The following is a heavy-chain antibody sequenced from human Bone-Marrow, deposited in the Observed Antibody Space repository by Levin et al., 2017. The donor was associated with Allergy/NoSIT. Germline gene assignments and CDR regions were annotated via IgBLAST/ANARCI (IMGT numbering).Heavy chain of an antibody. CDR1: GDSITSRHSY. J-gene: IGHJ3*02. Sequence: SQTLSLTCSVSGDSITSRHSYWGWIRQPPGKGLEWIASVDSTGITYHNPSLRSRVTISADSSKNHFSLDLRSVTAADTALYYCARHTYNWSWAFDIWGQGTMVTVSS. D-gene: IGHD1-20*01. V-gene: IGHV4-39*01. CDR2: VDSTGIT. CDR3: ARHTYNWSWAFDI.